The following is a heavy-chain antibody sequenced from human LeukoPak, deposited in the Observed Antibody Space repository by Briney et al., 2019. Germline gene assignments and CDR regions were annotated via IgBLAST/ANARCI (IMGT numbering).Heavy chain of an antibody. CDR1: GFGFSSYG. Sequence: GGSLRLSCAASGFGFSSYGMHWVRQAPGKGLQWVAHIQYDGANEHYADSVKGRFTISRDNSMGTLFLQMNSLRSDDTAVYFCARDVNLRQLVDWGQGTLVIVSS. CDR2: IQYDGANE. J-gene: IGHJ4*02. D-gene: IGHD6-6*01. CDR3: ARDVNLRQLVD. V-gene: IGHV3-30*19.